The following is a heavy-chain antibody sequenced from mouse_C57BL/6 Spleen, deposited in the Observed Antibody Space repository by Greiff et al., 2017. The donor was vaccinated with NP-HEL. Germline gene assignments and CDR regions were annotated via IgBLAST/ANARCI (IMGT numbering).Heavy chain of an antibody. V-gene: IGHV1-55*01. CDR2: IYPGSGST. J-gene: IGHJ4*01. CDR1: GYTFTSYW. CDR3: ARRGATVVDYAMDY. Sequence: QAQLQQPGAELVKPGASVKMSCKASGYTFTSYWITWVKQRPGQGLEWIGDIYPGSGSTNYNEKFKSKATLTVDTSSSTAYMQLSSLTSEDSAVYYCARRGATVVDYAMDYWGQGTSVTVSS. D-gene: IGHD1-1*01.